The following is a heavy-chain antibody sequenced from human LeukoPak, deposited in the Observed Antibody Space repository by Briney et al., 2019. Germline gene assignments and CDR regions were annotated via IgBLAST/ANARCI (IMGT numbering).Heavy chain of an antibody. CDR3: ARHMDYDFWSGYYTGFHWFDP. CDR2: INHSGST. J-gene: IGHJ5*02. V-gene: IGHV4-34*01. Sequence: ASETLSLTCAVYGGSFSGYYWSWIRQPPGKGLEWIGEINHSGSTNYNPSLKSRVTISVDTSKNQFSLKLSSVTAADTAVYYCARHMDYDFWSGYYTGFHWFDPWGQGTLVTVSS. D-gene: IGHD3-3*01. CDR1: GGSFSGYY.